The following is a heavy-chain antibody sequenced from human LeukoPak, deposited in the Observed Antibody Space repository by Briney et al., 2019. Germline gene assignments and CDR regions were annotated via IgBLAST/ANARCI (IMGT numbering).Heavy chain of an antibody. J-gene: IGHJ4*02. CDR1: GYSFSSYY. CDR2: INPSSGST. Sequence: ASVKVSCKASGYSFSSYYMHWVRQAPGQGLEWMGIINPSSGSTSYAQKFQGRVTMTRGTSTSTVYMELSSLRSEDTAVYYCARVHYYDSSGYYYNYWGQGTLVTVSS. V-gene: IGHV1-46*01. D-gene: IGHD3-22*01. CDR3: ARVHYYDSSGYYYNY.